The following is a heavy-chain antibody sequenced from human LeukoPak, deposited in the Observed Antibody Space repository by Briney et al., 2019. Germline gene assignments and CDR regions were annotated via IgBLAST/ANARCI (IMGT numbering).Heavy chain of an antibody. CDR1: GGSISSGGYY. CDR2: IYYSGST. J-gene: IGHJ2*01. V-gene: IGHV4-31*03. Sequence: SETLSLTCTVSGGSISSGGYYWSWIRQHPGKGLEWIGYIYYSGSTCYNPSLKSRVTISVDTSKNQFSLKLSSVTAADTAVYYCARSLYCSSTSCYGYWYFDLWGRGTLVTVSS. CDR3: ARSLYCSSTSCYGYWYFDL. D-gene: IGHD2-2*01.